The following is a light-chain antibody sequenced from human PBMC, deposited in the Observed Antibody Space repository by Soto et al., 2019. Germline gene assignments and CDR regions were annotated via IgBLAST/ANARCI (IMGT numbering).Light chain of an antibody. CDR3: HQYGGSPGA. J-gene: IGKJ1*01. CDR2: STS. Sequence: EVVLMQSPGTLSLSPGERATLSCRASQPITRTYLAWYQQKPGQAPRLLVYSTSSRATGISGRFSGSGSGTDFTLTISRLEPEDFAMYYCHQYGGSPGAFGQGTRVEIK. V-gene: IGKV3-20*01. CDR1: QPITRTY.